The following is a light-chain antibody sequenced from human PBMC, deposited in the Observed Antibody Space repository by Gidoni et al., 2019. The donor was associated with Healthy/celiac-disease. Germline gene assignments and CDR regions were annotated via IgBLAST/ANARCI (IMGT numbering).Light chain of an antibody. J-gene: IGKJ2*01. V-gene: IGKV1-33*01. CDR3: RQYDPLLYP. CDR1: QDISNY. Sequence: DIQMTQSPSSLSASVGDRVTITCQASQDISNYLNWYQQKPGKAPKLLIYDASNWETGVPSRFSGSGSGTDFTFTISILQPEDIAPCYCRQYDPLLYPFGQGTRLEIK. CDR2: DAS.